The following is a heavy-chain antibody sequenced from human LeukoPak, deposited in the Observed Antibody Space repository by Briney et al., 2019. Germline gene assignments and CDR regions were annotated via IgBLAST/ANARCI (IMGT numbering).Heavy chain of an antibody. V-gene: IGHV1-2*02. J-gene: IGHJ4*02. D-gene: IGHD3-10*01. CDR3: ATTKRGLLWFGELLMGIDY. Sequence: ASVKVSCKASGYTFTSYDINWVRQAPGQGLEWMGWINPNSGGTNYAQKFQGRVTMTRDTSISTAYMELSRLRSDDTAVYYCATTKRGLLWFGELLMGIDYWGQGTLVTVSS. CDR1: GYTFTSYD. CDR2: INPNSGGT.